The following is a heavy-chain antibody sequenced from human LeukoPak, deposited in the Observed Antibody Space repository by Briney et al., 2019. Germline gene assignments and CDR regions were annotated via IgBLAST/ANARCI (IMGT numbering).Heavy chain of an antibody. D-gene: IGHD5-12*01. J-gene: IGHJ4*02. CDR1: GSTLSSYA. V-gene: IGHV3-23*01. CDR2: ISGRGGST. CDR3: AKDRLLVATMGGLFDY. Sequence: PGGSLRLSCAASGSTLSSYAMSWGRQAPGKGVEWVSAISGRGGSTYYADSVKGRFTISRDNSKNTLYLQLNRLRAEHPAVYYCAKDRLLVATMGGLFDYWGQGPLVTVSS.